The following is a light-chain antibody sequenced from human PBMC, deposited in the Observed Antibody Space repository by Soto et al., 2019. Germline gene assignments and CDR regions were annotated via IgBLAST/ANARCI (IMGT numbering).Light chain of an antibody. Sequence: QMTQSPSSLSASVGDRVTITCRASQAISFYLAWYQQKPGKVPKLLIYAASTLQSGVPSRFSGSGSGTDFTLTISSLQAEDVSTYYCQKYNNAPRTFGQGTKVEVK. V-gene: IGKV1-27*01. CDR1: QAISFY. J-gene: IGKJ1*01. CDR2: AAS. CDR3: QKYNNAPRT.